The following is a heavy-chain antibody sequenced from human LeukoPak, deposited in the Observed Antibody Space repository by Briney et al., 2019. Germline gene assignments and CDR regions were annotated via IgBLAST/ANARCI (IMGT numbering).Heavy chain of an antibody. Sequence: SETLSLTCAVYGGSFSGYYWSWIRQPPGKGLEWIGEINHSGSTNYNPSLKSRVTISVDTSKNQFSLKLSSVTAADTAVYYCAREDRLVRLGNGMDVWGQGTTVTVSS. CDR2: INHSGST. CDR1: GGSFSGYY. CDR3: AREDRLVRLGNGMDV. J-gene: IGHJ6*02. V-gene: IGHV4-34*01. D-gene: IGHD6-6*01.